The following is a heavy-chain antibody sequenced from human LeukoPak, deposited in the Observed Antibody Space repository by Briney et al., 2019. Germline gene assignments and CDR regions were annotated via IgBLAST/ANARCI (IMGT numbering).Heavy chain of an antibody. D-gene: IGHD4-17*01. CDR2: ISYDGSNK. J-gene: IGHJ3*02. CDR3: ARGMTTVTTASAFDI. CDR1: GFTFSSYA. Sequence: PGGSLRLSCAASGFTFSSYAMSWVRQAPGKGLEWVAVISYDGSNKYYADSVKGRFTISRDNSKNTLYLQMNSLRAEDTAVYYCARGMTTVTTASAFDIWGQGTMVTVSS. V-gene: IGHV3-30*03.